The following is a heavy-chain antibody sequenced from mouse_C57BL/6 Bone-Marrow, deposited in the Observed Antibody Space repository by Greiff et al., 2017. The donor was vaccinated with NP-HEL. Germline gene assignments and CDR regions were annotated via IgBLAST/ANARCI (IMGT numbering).Heavy chain of an antibody. V-gene: IGHV1-50*01. Sequence: QVQLQQPGAELVKPGASVKLSCKASGYTFTSYWMQWVKQRPGQGLEWIGEIDPSDSYTNYNQKFKGKATLTVDTSSSTAYMQLSSLTSEDSAVYYCARSGGNYPFAYWGQGTTLTVSS. J-gene: IGHJ2*01. CDR2: IDPSDSYT. D-gene: IGHD2-1*01. CDR1: GYTFTSYW. CDR3: ARSGGNYPFAY.